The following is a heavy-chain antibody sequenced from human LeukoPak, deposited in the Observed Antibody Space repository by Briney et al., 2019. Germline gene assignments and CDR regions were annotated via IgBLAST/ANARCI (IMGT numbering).Heavy chain of an antibody. J-gene: IGHJ4*02. CDR3: ARVGAAGGFDY. CDR1: GFTFSSYG. CDR2: ISYDGSNK. D-gene: IGHD6-13*01. Sequence: PGGSLRLSCAASGFTFSSYGMHWVRQAPGKGLEWVAVISYDGSNKYYADSVKGRFTISRDNAKNSLYLQMNSLRAEDTAVYYCARVGAAGGFDYWGQGTLVTVSS. V-gene: IGHV3-30*03.